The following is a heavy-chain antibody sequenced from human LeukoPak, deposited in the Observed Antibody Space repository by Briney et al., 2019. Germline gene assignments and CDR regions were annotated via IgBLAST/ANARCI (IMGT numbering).Heavy chain of an antibody. CDR1: GFTFDDYG. J-gene: IGHJ4*02. CDR2: ISSSSSYI. V-gene: IGHV3-21*01. D-gene: IGHD2-2*01. CDR3: AREGPAAALVYFDY. Sequence: GGSLRLSCAASGFTFDDYGMSWVRQAPGKGLEWVSSISSSSSYIYYADSVKGRFTISRDNAKNSLYLQMNSLRAEDTAVYYCAREGPAAALVYFDYWGQGTLVTVSS.